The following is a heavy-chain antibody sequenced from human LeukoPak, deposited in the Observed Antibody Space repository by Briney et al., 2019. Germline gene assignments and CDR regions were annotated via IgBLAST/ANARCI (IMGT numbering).Heavy chain of an antibody. J-gene: IGHJ3*01. V-gene: IGHV3-23*01. CDR1: GFTFRSDG. Sequence: GGSLRLSCAASGFTFRSDGMSWVRQAPGKGLEWVSFVSATGLSTYYADSVKGRFTISRDNSVNTLYLQMNSLRAEDTAEYFCAKLLRHMREDVYDLGGQGTTVTVSS. D-gene: IGHD2-15*01. CDR2: VSATGLST. CDR3: AKLLRHMREDVYDL.